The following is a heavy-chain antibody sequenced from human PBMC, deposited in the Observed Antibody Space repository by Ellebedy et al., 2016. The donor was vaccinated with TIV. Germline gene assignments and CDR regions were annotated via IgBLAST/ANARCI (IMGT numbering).Heavy chain of an antibody. J-gene: IGHJ4*02. V-gene: IGHV3-33*05. CDR3: TRENWYIDY. Sequence: PGGSLRLSCAASGFTFSSYGMHWVRQAPGKGLEWVAVTSDDEGDKNYADSVKGRFTISRDNAKNSLYLQMNSLRAEDTAVYYCTRENWYIDYWGQGTLVTVSS. D-gene: IGHD1-1*01. CDR2: TSDDEGDK. CDR1: GFTFSSYG.